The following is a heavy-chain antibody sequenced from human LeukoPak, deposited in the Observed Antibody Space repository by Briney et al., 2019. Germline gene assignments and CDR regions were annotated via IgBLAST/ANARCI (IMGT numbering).Heavy chain of an antibody. Sequence: ASVKVSCKASGYTFTGYYMHWVRQAPGRGLEWMGWINPNSGGTNYAQKFQGRVTMTRDTSISTAYMELSRLRSDDTAVYYCARGGGIAVAGTAWYFDLWGRGTLVTVSS. D-gene: IGHD6-19*01. CDR1: GYTFTGYY. CDR2: INPNSGGT. J-gene: IGHJ2*01. CDR3: ARGGGIAVAGTAWYFDL. V-gene: IGHV1-2*02.